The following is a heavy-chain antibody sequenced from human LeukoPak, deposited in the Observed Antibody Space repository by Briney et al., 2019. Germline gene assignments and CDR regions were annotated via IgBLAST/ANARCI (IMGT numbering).Heavy chain of an antibody. J-gene: IGHJ4*02. CDR1: GGSISSYY. V-gene: IGHV4-59*01. CDR3: ATKIAAGADY. CDR2: IYYSGST. Sequence: PSETLSLTCTVSGGSISSYYWSWIRQPPGKGLEWIGYIYYSGSTNYNPSLKSRVTISVDTSKNQFSLKLSSVTAADTAVYYCATKIAAGADYWGQGTLVTVSS. D-gene: IGHD6-13*01.